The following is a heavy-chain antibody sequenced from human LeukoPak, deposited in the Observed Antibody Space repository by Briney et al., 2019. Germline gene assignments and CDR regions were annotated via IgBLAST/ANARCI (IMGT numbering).Heavy chain of an antibody. J-gene: IGHJ3*02. CDR3: ARLYVVEYTYGYVAFDI. D-gene: IGHD5-18*01. CDR2: FSYSGYT. CDR1: GGSISNYY. V-gene: IGHV4-59*08. Sequence: PSETLSLTCTVSGGSISNYYWSWIRQAPGKGLEWIGYFSYSGYTNYNPSLNSRVTISVDTSKNQFSLKLSPVTAADTAVYYCARLYVVEYTYGYVAFDIWGQGTMVTVSA.